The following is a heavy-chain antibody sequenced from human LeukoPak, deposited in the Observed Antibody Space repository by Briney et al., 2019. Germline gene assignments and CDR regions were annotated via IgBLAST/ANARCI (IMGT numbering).Heavy chain of an antibody. CDR3: ARRVNTMVRGVIFNWFDP. CDR1: GYSFTSHW. Sequence: GESLRISCKGSGYSFTSHWISWVRQMPGKGLEWMGRIDPSDSYTNYSPSFQGHVTISADKSISTAYLQWSSLKASDTAMYYCARRVNTMVRGVIFNWFDPWGQGTLVTVSS. J-gene: IGHJ5*02. CDR2: IDPSDSYT. V-gene: IGHV5-10-1*01. D-gene: IGHD3-10*01.